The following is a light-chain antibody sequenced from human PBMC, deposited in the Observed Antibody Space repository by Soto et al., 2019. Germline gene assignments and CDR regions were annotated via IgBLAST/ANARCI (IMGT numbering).Light chain of an antibody. J-gene: IGKJ1*01. Sequence: DIQMTQSPSSLSASVEDRVIITCRASQSISNHLNWYQQKPWKAPKLLIFAASSLQSGVPSMFSGSRSGPDFTLAIISLQPEDFANDYFQQRYSSPPTFGQGTKVEIK. CDR3: QQRYSSPPT. CDR2: AAS. CDR1: QSISNH. V-gene: IGKV1-39*01.